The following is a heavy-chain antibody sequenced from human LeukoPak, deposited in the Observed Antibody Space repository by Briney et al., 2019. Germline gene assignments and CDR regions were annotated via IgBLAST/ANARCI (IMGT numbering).Heavy chain of an antibody. D-gene: IGHD6-13*01. CDR1: GGSIGNYW. Sequence: SETLSLTCTVSGGSIGNYWWSWIRQPPGKGLEWIGYVYYSGGTNYNPSLKSRVTISIDTSKNQFSLKLRSVTAADTAVYYCARELAGAGFDHWSQGTLVTVFS. CDR2: VYYSGGT. V-gene: IGHV4-59*01. J-gene: IGHJ4*02. CDR3: ARELAGAGFDH.